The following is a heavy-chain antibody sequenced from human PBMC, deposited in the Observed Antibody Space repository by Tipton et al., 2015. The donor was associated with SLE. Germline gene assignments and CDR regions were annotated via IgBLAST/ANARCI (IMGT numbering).Heavy chain of an antibody. CDR1: GGSISSSSYY. D-gene: IGHD4-11*01. CDR2: MYYSGNT. CDR3: GRDTGWFDP. J-gene: IGHJ5*02. Sequence: TLSLTCTVSGGSISSSSYYWGWIRQPPGKGLEWIGSMYYSGNTYYNPSLKSRVTISVDTSKNQFSLKLSSVTAADTAVYYCGRDTGWFDPWGQGTLVTVSS. V-gene: IGHV4-39*07.